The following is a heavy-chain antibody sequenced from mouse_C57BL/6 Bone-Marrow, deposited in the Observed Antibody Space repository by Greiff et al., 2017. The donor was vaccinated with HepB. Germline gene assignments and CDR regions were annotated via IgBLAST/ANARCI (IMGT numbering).Heavy chain of an antibody. D-gene: IGHD2-1*01. J-gene: IGHJ2*01. CDR1: GYSITSGYY. V-gene: IGHV3-6*01. Sequence: EVKLMESGPGLVKPSQSLSLTCSVTGYSITSGYYWNWIRQFPGNKLEWMGYISYDGSNNYNPSLKNRISITRDTSKNQFFLKLNSVTTEDTATYYCARAPDLLYFDYWGQGTTLTVSS. CDR2: ISYDGSN. CDR3: ARAPDLLYFDY.